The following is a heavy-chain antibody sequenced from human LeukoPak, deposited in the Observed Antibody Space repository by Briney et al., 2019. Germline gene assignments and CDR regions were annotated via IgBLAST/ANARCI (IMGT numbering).Heavy chain of an antibody. Sequence: PGGSLRLSCAASGFTFSNYEMNWVRQTPGKGLEWVSYISDHGKSRNYVDSVKGRFTISRDNAKNSLYLQMNSLRVEDTAVYFCARDRGPGYSYGVLDYWGQGTLVTVSS. CDR2: ISDHGKSR. D-gene: IGHD5-18*01. V-gene: IGHV3-48*03. J-gene: IGHJ4*02. CDR3: ARDRGPGYSYGVLDY. CDR1: GFTFSNYE.